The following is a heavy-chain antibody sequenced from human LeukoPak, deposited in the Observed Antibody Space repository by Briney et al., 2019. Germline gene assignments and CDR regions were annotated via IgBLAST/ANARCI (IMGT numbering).Heavy chain of an antibody. Sequence: GGSLRLSCAASAFAFSDYSMNWVRQAPGKGLEWISYISGGSSTIYYADSVRGRFTISRDNAKNSMYLQMNSLRAEDTAVYYCARDRLTSGSYFFDYWGQGTLVTVSS. CDR1: AFAFSDYS. J-gene: IGHJ4*02. D-gene: IGHD1-26*01. CDR3: ARDRLTSGSYFFDY. V-gene: IGHV3-48*01. CDR2: ISGGSSTI.